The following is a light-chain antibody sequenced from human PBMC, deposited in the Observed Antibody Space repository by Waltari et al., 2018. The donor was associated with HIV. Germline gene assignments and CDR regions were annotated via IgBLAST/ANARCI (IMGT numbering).Light chain of an antibody. Sequence: EIVMPQSPATLPVSPGGRPTLPCRANQNVNNNLAWYQQRPGQAPRLLIYGASTRATGIPARISGSGSGTEFTLTISSLQPEDFAIYYCQQYHNWPPTLTFGGGTKVEIK. V-gene: IGKV3-15*01. CDR2: GAS. J-gene: IGKJ4*01. CDR1: QNVNNN. CDR3: QQYHNWPPTLT.